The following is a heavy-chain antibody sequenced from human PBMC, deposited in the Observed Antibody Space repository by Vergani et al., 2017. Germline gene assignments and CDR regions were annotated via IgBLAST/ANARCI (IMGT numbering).Heavy chain of an antibody. CDR3: ARHGTQDYYNDSDYFDY. Sequence: QVQLQESGPGLVKPSETLSLTCTVSGGSISSYYWSWIRQPAGKGLEWIGRIHSSGTTNYNPSLKSRVTLSVDTSKNQLSLRMTSVTAADTAVYYCARHGTQDYYNDSDYFDYWGLGTLVTVSS. CDR2: IHSSGTT. J-gene: IGHJ4*02. V-gene: IGHV4-4*07. D-gene: IGHD3-22*01. CDR1: GGSISSYY.